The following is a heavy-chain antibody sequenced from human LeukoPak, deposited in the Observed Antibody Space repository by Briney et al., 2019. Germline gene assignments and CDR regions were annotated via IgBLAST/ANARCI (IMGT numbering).Heavy chain of an antibody. CDR3: AKEGSSSSGGDY. Sequence: GGSLRLSCAASGFTFSSYAMSWVRQAPGKGLEWVSAISSGGDGTYYADSVKGRFTISRDNSKNTLYLQMNSLRAEDTAVYYCAKEGSSSSGGDYWGQGTLVTVSS. D-gene: IGHD6-6*01. CDR2: ISSGGDGT. V-gene: IGHV3-23*01. CDR1: GFTFSSYA. J-gene: IGHJ4*02.